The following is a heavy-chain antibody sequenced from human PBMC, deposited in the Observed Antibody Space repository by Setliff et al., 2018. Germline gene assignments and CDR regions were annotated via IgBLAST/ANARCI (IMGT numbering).Heavy chain of an antibody. J-gene: IGHJ4*02. CDR1: GYTFTSYG. CDR3: ATPAIAAAGTLFFDY. CDR2: ISAYNGNT. V-gene: IGHV1-18*01. D-gene: IGHD6-13*01. Sequence: ASVKVSCKASGYTFTSYGISWVRQAPGQGLEWMGWISAYNGNTNYAQKLQGRVTMTTDTSTSTAYMELRSLRSDDTAVYYCATPAIAAAGTLFFDYWGQGTLVTVSS.